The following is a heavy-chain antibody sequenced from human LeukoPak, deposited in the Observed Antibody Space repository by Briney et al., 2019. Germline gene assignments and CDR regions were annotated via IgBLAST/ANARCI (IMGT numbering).Heavy chain of an antibody. V-gene: IGHV4-4*07. CDR2: IHTSGST. CDR1: GGSITSYY. D-gene: IGHD6-6*01. Sequence: PSETLSLTCTVSGGSITSYYWTYIRQPAGKGLEWIGRIHTSGSTNYNPSLKSRVTMPLDTSKNQFSLNLSSVTAADTAMYYCAREFSGTSIAARVFDSWGQGTLVTVSS. CDR3: AREFSGTSIAARVFDS. J-gene: IGHJ4*02.